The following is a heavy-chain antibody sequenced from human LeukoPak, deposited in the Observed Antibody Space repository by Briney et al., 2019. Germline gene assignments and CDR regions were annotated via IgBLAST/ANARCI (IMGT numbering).Heavy chain of an antibody. CDR2: IYTSGST. CDR1: GGSISSYY. D-gene: IGHD3-3*01. CDR3: ARGHPYYDFRSGYSNWFDP. J-gene: IGHJ5*02. Sequence: PSETLSLNCTVSGGSISSYYWSWIRQPAGKGLEWIGRIYTSGSTNYNPSLKSRVTISVDTSKNQFSLKLSSVTAADTAVYYCARGHPYYDFRSGYSNWFDPWGQGTLVTVSS. V-gene: IGHV4-4*07.